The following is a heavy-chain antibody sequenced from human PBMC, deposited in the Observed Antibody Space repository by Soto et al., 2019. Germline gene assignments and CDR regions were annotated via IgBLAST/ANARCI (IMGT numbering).Heavy chain of an antibody. CDR3: ARLGGYCGTTSCYGYYAMDV. V-gene: IGHV1-58*01. D-gene: IGHD2-2*01. Sequence: ASVKVSCKTSGFTFTSSAVEWVRQARGQRLEWIGWIVVGSDNTNYAQKFQDRVTITRDLSTHTIYMDLRSLKSEDTAVYYCARLGGYCGTTSCYGYYAMDVWGQGTTVTVSS. CDR2: IVVGSDNT. CDR1: GFTFTSSA. J-gene: IGHJ6*02.